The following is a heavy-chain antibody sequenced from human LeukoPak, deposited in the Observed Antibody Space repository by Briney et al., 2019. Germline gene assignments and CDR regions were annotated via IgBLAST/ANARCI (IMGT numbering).Heavy chain of an antibody. D-gene: IGHD2-15*01. CDR3: ARDRDPYCSGGSCTIFDY. CDR2: ISSGSSYI. V-gene: IGHV3-21*01. Sequence: GGSLRLSCAASGFTFSRSSMNWVRQAPGKGLEWVSSISSGSSYIYYADSVKGRFTISRDNARNSLYLQMNSLRVEDTAFYYCARDRDPYCSGGSCTIFDYWGQGTLVTVSS. J-gene: IGHJ4*02. CDR1: GFTFSRSS.